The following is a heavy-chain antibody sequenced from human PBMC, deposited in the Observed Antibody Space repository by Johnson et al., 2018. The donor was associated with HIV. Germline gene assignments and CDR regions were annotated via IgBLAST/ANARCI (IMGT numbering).Heavy chain of an antibody. CDR1: GFTFSSYV. CDR3: AKDMYDDSSGRETNAFDI. D-gene: IGHD3-22*01. CDR2: ISWNSGSI. Sequence: EVQLVESGGGVVQPGRSLRLSCAASGFTFSSYVMHWVRQAPGKGLEWVSGISWNSGSIGYADSVKGRFTISRDNAKNSLYLQMNSLRAEDTAVYYCAKDMYDDSSGRETNAFDIWGQGTMVTVSS. J-gene: IGHJ3*02. V-gene: IGHV3-9*01.